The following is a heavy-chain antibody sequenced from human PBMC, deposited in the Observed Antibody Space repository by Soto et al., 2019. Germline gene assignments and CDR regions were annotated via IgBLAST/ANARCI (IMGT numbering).Heavy chain of an antibody. CDR3: ASESYGGEFDY. J-gene: IGHJ4*02. CDR1: GYTFTSYA. CDR2: INAGNGNT. V-gene: IGHV1-3*05. D-gene: IGHD4-17*01. Sequence: QVQLVQSGAEEKKPGASVKVSCKASGYTFTSYAMHWVRQAPGQRLEWMGWINAGNGNTKYSQKLQGRVTITRDTSASTAYLGLSSLRSEDTAVYYCASESYGGEFDYWGQGTLVTVSS.